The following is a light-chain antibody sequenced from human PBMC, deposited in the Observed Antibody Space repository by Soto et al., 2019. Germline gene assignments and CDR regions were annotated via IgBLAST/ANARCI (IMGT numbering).Light chain of an antibody. CDR2: DAS. CDR1: QSISSW. Sequence: DIQMTRSRSSLCEYVGARFTITCRASQSISSWLAWYQQKPGKAPKLLIYDASSLESGVPSRFSGSGSGTDFTLTISSLQPDDFATYYCQQYNPYSPWTFGQGTKVDIK. CDR3: QQYNPYSPWT. V-gene: IGKV1-5*01. J-gene: IGKJ1*01.